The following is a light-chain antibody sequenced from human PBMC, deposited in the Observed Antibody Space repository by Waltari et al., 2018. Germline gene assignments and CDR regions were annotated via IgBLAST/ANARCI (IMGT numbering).Light chain of an antibody. CDR2: KDS. CDR1: ALPKQY. Sequence: SYELTQPPSVSVSPGQTARIPCSGDALPKQYAYWYQQKQGQAPVLVIYKDSERPSGIPERFSGSSSGTTVTLTISGVQAEDEADYYCQSADSSGTYVVFGGGTKLTVL. V-gene: IGLV3-25*03. J-gene: IGLJ2*01. CDR3: QSADSSGTYVV.